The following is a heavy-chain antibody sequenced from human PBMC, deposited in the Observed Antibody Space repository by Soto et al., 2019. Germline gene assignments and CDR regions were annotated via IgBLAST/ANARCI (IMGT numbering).Heavy chain of an antibody. D-gene: IGHD3-10*01. J-gene: IGHJ6*01. CDR1: VVSFSVYY. V-gene: IGHV4-34*01. Sequence: XEPLSLTCAVSVVSFSVYYWSCIRHTPGKWLEWIGEINHSGSTNYSPSLKSRVTISLDTTKNQFSLKVTSVTAADTAVYYCARGSYYAPREVWGQGTTVTVSS. CDR2: INHSGST. CDR3: ARGSYYAPREV.